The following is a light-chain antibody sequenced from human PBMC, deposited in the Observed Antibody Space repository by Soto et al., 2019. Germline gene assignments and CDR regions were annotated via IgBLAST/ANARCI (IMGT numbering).Light chain of an antibody. CDR3: SSYTGSSTYVV. J-gene: IGLJ2*01. CDR2: DVS. V-gene: IGLV2-14*01. CDR1: SSDVGGYNY. Sequence: QSALTQPASVSGSHGQSITISCTGTSSDVGGYNYVSWYQQHPGKAPKHMIYDVSNRPSGVSNRFSGSKSANTASLTISGLQAEDEADYYCSSYTGSSTYVVFGGGTKLTVL.